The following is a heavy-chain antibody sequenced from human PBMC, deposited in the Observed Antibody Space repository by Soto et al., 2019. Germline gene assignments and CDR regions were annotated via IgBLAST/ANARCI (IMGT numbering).Heavy chain of an antibody. Sequence: GGSLRLSCAASGFTFSSYAMSWVRQAPGKVLEWVSAISGSGGSTYYADSVKGRFTTSRDNSKNTLYLQMNSLRAEDTAVYYCAYIVVVPAATSFDAFDIWGQGTMVTVSS. V-gene: IGHV3-23*01. CDR1: GFTFSSYA. J-gene: IGHJ3*02. CDR2: ISGSGGST. D-gene: IGHD2-2*01. CDR3: AYIVVVPAATSFDAFDI.